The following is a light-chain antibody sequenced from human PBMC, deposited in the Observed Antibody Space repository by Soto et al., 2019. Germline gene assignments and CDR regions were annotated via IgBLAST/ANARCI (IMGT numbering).Light chain of an antibody. J-gene: IGKJ1*01. CDR3: EYYARSVGT. Sequence: ELGFTQSPGPLSLSPGERATVSCRANQSASSSHFACSQQKPGQAPRLLLSGASNRGTGIPDRFSGSGSGTNFRNTNSRREPGDNAVDDGEYYARSVGTCGRGTRGDNK. V-gene: IGKV3-20*01. CDR1: QSASSSH. CDR2: GAS.